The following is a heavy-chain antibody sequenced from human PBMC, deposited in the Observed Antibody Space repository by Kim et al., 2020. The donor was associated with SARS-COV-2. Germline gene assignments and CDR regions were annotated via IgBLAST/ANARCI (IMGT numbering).Heavy chain of an antibody. CDR2: INPNSGGT. D-gene: IGHD3-16*01. CDR3: ARDSDMITFGDAHPPKFDP. V-gene: IGHV1-2*06. Sequence: ASVKVSCKASGYTFTGYYMHWVRQAPGQGLEWMGRINPNSGGTNYAQKFQGRVTMTRDTSISTAYMELSRLRSDDTAVYYCARDSDMITFGDAHPPKFDPWGQGTLVTVSS. CDR1: GYTFTGYY. J-gene: IGHJ5*02.